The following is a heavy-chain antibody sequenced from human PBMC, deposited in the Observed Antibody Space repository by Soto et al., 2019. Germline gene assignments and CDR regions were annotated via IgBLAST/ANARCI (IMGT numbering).Heavy chain of an antibody. CDR1: GFTFSSYA. CDR3: AKDRTIAVAGTWAFDI. CDR2: ISGSATRT. D-gene: IGHD6-19*01. V-gene: IGHV3-23*01. J-gene: IGHJ3*02. Sequence: EVQLLESGGVLVQPGGSLRLSCAASGFTFSSYAMNWVRQAPGKGLEWVSGISGSATRTYYANSVKGRFTISRDNAKNTLNLQMNSLRAEDTAVYYCAKDRTIAVAGTWAFDIWGRGTMVTVSS.